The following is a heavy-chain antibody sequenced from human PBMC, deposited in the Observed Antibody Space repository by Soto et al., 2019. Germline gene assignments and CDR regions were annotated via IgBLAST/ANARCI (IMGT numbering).Heavy chain of an antibody. J-gene: IGHJ4*02. V-gene: IGHV1-18*04. CDR2: ISAYNGNT. CDR1: GYTFTSYG. D-gene: IGHD3-22*01. Sequence: ASVKVSCKASGYTFTSYGISWVRQAPGQGLEWMGWISAYNGNTNYAQKLQGRVTMTTDTSTSTAYMELRSLRSDDTAVYYCARDGYYYDSSGYSFFDYWVQGTLVTVSS. CDR3: ARDGYYYDSSGYSFFDY.